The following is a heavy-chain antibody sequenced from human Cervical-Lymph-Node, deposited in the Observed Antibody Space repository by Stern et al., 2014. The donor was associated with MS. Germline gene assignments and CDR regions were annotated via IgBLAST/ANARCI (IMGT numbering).Heavy chain of an antibody. Sequence: VPLVQSGGGVVPPGRSLRLSFAASVFTFSRYAMHWVLQAPGQVLEWFALIWYDGSNPYYADSVTGRFTISRDNFKNTLYLQMNSLRAEDTAVYYCASAYSSSHYYFDYWGQGTLVTVSS. CDR3: ASAYSSSHYYFDY. J-gene: IGHJ4*02. CDR2: IWYDGSNP. V-gene: IGHV3-33*01. CDR1: VFTFSRYA. D-gene: IGHD6-13*01.